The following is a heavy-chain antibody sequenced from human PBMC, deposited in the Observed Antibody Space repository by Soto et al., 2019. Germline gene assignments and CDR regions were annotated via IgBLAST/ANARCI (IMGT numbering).Heavy chain of an antibody. D-gene: IGHD1-7*01. CDR2: TYYRSRWYN. CDR1: GDSVSSNSSA. J-gene: IGHJ6*03. CDR3: AGTTSHQWYYMDV. Sequence: SQTLSLTCAISGDSVSSNSSAWNWIRQSPSRGLEWLGRTYYRSRWYNDYAVSVRSRITVNPDTSKNQFSLQLTSVTPEDTAVYYCAGTTSHQWYYMDVWGKGTTVTVSS. V-gene: IGHV6-1*01.